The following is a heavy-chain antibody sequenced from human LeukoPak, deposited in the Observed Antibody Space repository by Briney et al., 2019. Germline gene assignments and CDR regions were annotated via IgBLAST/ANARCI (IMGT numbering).Heavy chain of an antibody. J-gene: IGHJ4*02. V-gene: IGHV4-59*01. CDR1: GGSISSYY. CDR2: IYYGGST. D-gene: IGHD4-17*01. CDR3: ARVDTVTTSGFDC. Sequence: SETLSLTCTVSGGSISSYYWSWIRQPPGKGLEWIGDIYYGGSTNYNPSLKSRVTISVDTSKNQFALKLSSVTTADTAVYCCARVDTVTTSGFDCWGQGTLVTVSS.